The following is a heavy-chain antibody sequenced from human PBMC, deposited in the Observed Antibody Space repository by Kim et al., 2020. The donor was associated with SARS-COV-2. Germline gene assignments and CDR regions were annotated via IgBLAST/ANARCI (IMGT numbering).Heavy chain of an antibody. CDR2: ISYDGSNK. D-gene: IGHD6-13*01. J-gene: IGHJ3*02. Sequence: GGSLRLSCAASGFTFSSYAMHWVRQAPGKGLEWVAVISYDGSNKYYADSVKGRFTISRDNSKNTLYLQMNSLRAEDTAVYYCARGPYSINAFDIWGQGTMVTVSS. V-gene: IGHV3-30*04. CDR3: ARGPYSINAFDI. CDR1: GFTFSSYA.